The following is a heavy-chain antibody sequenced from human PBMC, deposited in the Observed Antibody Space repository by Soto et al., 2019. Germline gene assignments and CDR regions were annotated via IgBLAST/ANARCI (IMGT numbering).Heavy chain of an antibody. CDR2: IGRSGVNT. CDR3: ANAAGTQVDY. Sequence: SLRLSCAASGFTFSNYGLSWVRQAPGKGLEWVSSIGRSGVNTYYADSVKGRFTISRDNSMNTLYLQMNSLRAEDAAVYYCANAAGTQVDYWGQGTLVTVSS. J-gene: IGHJ4*02. D-gene: IGHD1-1*01. CDR1: GFTFSNYG. V-gene: IGHV3-23*01.